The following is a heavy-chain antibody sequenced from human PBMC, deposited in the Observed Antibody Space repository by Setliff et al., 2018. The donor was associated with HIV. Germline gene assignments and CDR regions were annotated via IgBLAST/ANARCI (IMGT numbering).Heavy chain of an antibody. CDR1: GGTLSNYV. V-gene: IGHV1-69*13. CDR2: IIPMYNIP. Sequence: ASVKVSCKTSGGTLSNYVITWVRQAPGQGLEWMGMIIPMYNIPTYAQKFQGRVTFTADESTSTAYMELSSLSSEDTAVYYCARDQTGIAAAAFGGGSAWSDEGFDIWGQGTMVTVSS. D-gene: IGHD6-13*01. J-gene: IGHJ3*02. CDR3: ARDQTGIAAAAFGGGSAWSDEGFDI.